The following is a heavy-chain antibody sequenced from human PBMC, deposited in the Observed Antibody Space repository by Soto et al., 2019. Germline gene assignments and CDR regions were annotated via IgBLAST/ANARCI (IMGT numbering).Heavy chain of an antibody. V-gene: IGHV1-46*01. CDR2: INPDDYTT. CDR3: AGTADNWFDP. D-gene: IGHD1-1*01. Sequence: ASVKVSCKTSGYTFTRHWMHWVRQAPGQGLEWMGIINPDDYTTSYAQKFQGRVTLTRDTSTSTVFMELTSLRSEDTAIYYCAGTADNWFDPWGQGTLVTVSS. CDR1: GYTFTRHW. J-gene: IGHJ5*02.